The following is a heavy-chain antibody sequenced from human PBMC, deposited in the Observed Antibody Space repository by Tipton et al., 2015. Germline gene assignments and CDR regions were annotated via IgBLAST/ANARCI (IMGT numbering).Heavy chain of an antibody. J-gene: IGHJ4*02. D-gene: IGHD2-2*01. CDR1: GGSFSGYY. V-gene: IGHV4-34*01. CDR2: INHSGST. Sequence: TLSLTCAVYGGSFSGYYWSWIRQPPGKGLEWIGEINHSGSTNYNPSLKSRVTISVDTSKNQFSLKLSSVTAADTAVYYCARQHCYSTTCYAEFYYFDYWGQGSLVTVSS. CDR3: ARQHCYSTTCYAEFYYFDY.